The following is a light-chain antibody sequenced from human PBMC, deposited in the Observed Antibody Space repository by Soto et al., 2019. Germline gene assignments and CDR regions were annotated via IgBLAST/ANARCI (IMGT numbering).Light chain of an antibody. CDR2: GAS. CDR3: QQYTNWPLT. J-gene: IGKJ4*01. CDR1: QSISSD. Sequence: EIGMTQSPATLSVSPGERATLSCRASQSISSDLAWYQQKPGQPPRLLIYGASTRATGIPARFSGIGSETEFTLTISSLQSEDFADYYCQQYTNWPLTFGGGTKV. V-gene: IGKV3-15*01.